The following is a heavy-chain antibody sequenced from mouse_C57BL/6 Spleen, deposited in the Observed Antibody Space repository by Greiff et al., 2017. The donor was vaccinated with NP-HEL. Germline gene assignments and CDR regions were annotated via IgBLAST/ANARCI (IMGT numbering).Heavy chain of an antibody. J-gene: IGHJ2*01. D-gene: IGHD1-2*01. CDR3: EREGGFTTAYFDY. Sequence: EVQLVESGGGLVKPGGSLKLSCAASGFTFSSYAMSWVRQTPEKRLEWVATISDGGSYTYYPDNVKGRFTISRDNAKNNLYLQMSHLKSEDTAMYYCEREGGFTTAYFDYWGQGTTLTVSS. CDR1: GFTFSSYA. CDR2: ISDGGSYT. V-gene: IGHV5-4*01.